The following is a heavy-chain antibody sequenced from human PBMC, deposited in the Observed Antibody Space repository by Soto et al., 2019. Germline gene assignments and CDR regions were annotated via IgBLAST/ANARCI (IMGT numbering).Heavy chain of an antibody. CDR3: ARVRGESAHLANYGMDA. D-gene: IGHD3-10*01. Sequence: QVHLVQSGGEVKKPGASVKVSCKASGYTFTNYGISWVRQAPGQGLEWMGWVSAYNGNRKYAQKVQDRLTMTTDTSTNTAYMELRSLRFDDTAMYYCARVRGESAHLANYGMDAWGQGTTVTVFS. J-gene: IGHJ6*02. V-gene: IGHV1-18*01. CDR2: VSAYNGNR. CDR1: GYTFTNYG.